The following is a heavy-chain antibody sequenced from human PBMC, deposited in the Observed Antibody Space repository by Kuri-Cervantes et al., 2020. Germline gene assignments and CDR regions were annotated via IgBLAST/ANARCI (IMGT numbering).Heavy chain of an antibody. V-gene: IGHV1-8*02. D-gene: IGHD6-6*01. J-gene: IGHJ4*02. Sequence: ASVKVSCKASGYTFTGYYMHWVRQAPGQGLEWMGWINPNSGNTGYAQKFQGRVTMTRNTSISTAYMELSSLRSEDTAVYYCARDRRSIAARVFWNWGQGTLVTVSS. CDR1: GYTFTGYY. CDR2: INPNSGNT. CDR3: ARDRRSIAARVFWN.